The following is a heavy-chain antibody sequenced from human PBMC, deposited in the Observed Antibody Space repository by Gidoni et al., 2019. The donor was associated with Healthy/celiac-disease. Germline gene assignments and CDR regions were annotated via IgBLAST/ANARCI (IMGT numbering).Heavy chain of an antibody. Sequence: QVQLVQSGAEVKKPGDSVKVSCKASGYTVTGYYIHCVRQAPGQGLEWMGWSNPNSGGTNYAQKFQGRVTMTRDTSISTAYMELSRLRSDDTAVYYCARDLCGELRIAVAEGGYGMDVWGQGPTVTVSS. J-gene: IGHJ6*02. D-gene: IGHD6-19*01. V-gene: IGHV1-2*02. CDR3: ARDLCGELRIAVAEGGYGMDV. CDR1: GYTVTGYY. CDR2: SNPNSGGT.